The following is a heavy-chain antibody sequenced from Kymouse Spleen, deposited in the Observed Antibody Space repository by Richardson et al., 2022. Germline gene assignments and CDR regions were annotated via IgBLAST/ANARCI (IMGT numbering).Heavy chain of an antibody. CDR3: ARWMRFLEWLFLLLLLLRYGR. J-gene: IGHJ6*02. V-gene: IGHV4-4*02. Sequence: QVQLQESGPGLVKPSGTLSLTCAVSGGSISSSNWWSWVRQPPGKGLEWIGEIYHSGSTNYNPSLKSRVTISVDKSKNQFSLKLSSVTAADTAVYYCARWMRFLEWLFLLLLLLRYGRLGPRDHGHRLL. CDR2: IYHSGST. D-gene: IGHD3-3*01. CDR1: GGSISSSNW.